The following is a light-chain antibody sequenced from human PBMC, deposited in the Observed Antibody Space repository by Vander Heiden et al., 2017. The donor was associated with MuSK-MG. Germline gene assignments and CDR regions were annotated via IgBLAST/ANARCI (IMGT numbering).Light chain of an antibody. V-gene: IGLV2-14*03. CDR3: NDCTGRVWV. CDR1: SRDIHNYNY. J-gene: IGLJ3*02. CDR2: DVK. Sequence: SALPQPASVSGSPAKPLTIPGPGSSRDIHNYNYVTWNQPPPLKAPTLIIYDVKNRPSGESSRCSSSKSDNAASLTISELEAEDEDDYYCNDCTGRVWVFGGGTKLTVL.